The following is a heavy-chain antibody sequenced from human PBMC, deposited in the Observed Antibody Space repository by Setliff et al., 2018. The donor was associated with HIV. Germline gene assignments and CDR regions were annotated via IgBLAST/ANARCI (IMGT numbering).Heavy chain of an antibody. D-gene: IGHD3-16*01. CDR2: IYYSGST. CDR3: ARPQYDSYDYGH. J-gene: IGHJ4*02. V-gene: IGHV4-39*07. Sequence: PSETLSLTCTVSGDSISSSAYYWGWIRQPPGKGLEWIGSIYYSGSTYYNPSLKSRVTISVGTSKNQFSLKLSSVTAADTAVYYCARPQYDSYDYGHWGQGTLVTVSS. CDR1: GDSISSSAYY.